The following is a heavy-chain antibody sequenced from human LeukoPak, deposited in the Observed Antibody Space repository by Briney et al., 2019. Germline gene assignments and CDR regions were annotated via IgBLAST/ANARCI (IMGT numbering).Heavy chain of an antibody. CDR1: GGSISSDY. V-gene: IGHV4-59*08. CDR3: ARQGRGSYWDYYVMDV. J-gene: IGHJ6*01. D-gene: IGHD1-26*01. CDR2: TYYSGRT. Sequence: SETLSLTCTVSGGSISSDYWSWIRQPPGKGLEWIGYTYYSGRTNYNPSLKSRVTISVDTSKNQFSLKLSSVTAADTAVYYCARQGRGSYWDYYVMDVWGRGTTVTVSS.